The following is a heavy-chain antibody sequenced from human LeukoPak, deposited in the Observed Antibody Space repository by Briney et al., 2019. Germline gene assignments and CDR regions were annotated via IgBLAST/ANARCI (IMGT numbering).Heavy chain of an antibody. D-gene: IGHD2/OR15-2a*01. V-gene: IGHV3-33*01. Sequence: GRSLRLSCAASGFTFSSYGMHWVRQAPGKGLEWVAVIWYDGSNKYYADSVKGRFTISRDNSKNTLYLQMNSLGAEDTAVYYCASLNSRTVDYWGQGTLVTVSS. J-gene: IGHJ4*02. CDR3: ASLNSRTVDY. CDR2: IWYDGSNK. CDR1: GFTFSSYG.